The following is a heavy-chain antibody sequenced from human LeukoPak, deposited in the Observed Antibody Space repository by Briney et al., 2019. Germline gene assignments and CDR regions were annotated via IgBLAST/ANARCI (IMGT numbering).Heavy chain of an antibody. CDR1: GFTFSNYP. CDR2: VAYDGDKK. J-gene: IGHJ4*02. V-gene: IGHV3-30-3*02. Sequence: GGSLRLSCAVSGFTFSNYPMHWVRQAPGKGLEWVAVVAYDGDKKYYADSAKGRFTISRDNSKNTLFLEMNSLRAEDTALYYCAKSYNTGWYVVDYWGQGILVTVSP. CDR3: AKSYNTGWYVVDY. D-gene: IGHD6-19*01.